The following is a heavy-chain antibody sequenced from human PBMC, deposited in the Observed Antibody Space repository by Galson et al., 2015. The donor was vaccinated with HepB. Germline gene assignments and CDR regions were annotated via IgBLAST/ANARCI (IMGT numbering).Heavy chain of an antibody. Sequence: SLRLSCAASGFTFGDYAMSWFRQAPGKGLEWVGFIRSKANGGTTEYSASVKGRFTISSEDYKSIAYLQMNSRKTEDTAVYYCTRGIRAPANGWFDPWGQGTLVTVSS. V-gene: IGHV3-49*03. CDR3: TRGIRAPANGWFDP. CDR2: IRSKANGGTT. J-gene: IGHJ5*02. D-gene: IGHD2-21*01. CDR1: GFTFGDYA.